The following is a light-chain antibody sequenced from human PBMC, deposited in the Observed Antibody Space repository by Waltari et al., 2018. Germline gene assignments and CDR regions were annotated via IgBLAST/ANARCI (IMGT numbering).Light chain of an antibody. Sequence: DIQLTQSPSSVSASVGARVTITCRASQGISTWLAWYQQKAGKAPKLLIYAASNLQTGVPSRFSGSGSGTDFTLTINSLQPEDSATYYCQQASSFPRTFGQGTKVEIK. CDR1: QGISTW. J-gene: IGKJ1*01. CDR3: QQASSFPRT. V-gene: IGKV1-12*01. CDR2: AAS.